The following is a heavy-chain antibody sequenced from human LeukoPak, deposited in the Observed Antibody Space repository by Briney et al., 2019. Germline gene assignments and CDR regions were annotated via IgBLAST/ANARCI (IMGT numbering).Heavy chain of an antibody. CDR3: ARSITIFGVGTIRQAFDI. CDR1: GFTFSSYW. V-gene: IGHV3-7*01. D-gene: IGHD3-3*01. CDR2: IKQDGSEK. J-gene: IGHJ3*02. Sequence: GGSLRLSCAASGFTFSSYWMSWVRQAPGKGLEWVANIKQDGSEKYYVDSVKGRFTISRDNAKNSLYLQMNSLRAEDTAVYYCARSITIFGVGTIRQAFDIWGQGTMVTVSS.